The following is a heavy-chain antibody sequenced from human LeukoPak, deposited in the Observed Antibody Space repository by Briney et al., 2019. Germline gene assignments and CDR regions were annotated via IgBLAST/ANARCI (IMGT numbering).Heavy chain of an antibody. CDR2: SQTTKPNSCTT. J-gene: IGHJ4*02. V-gene: IGHV3-72*01. CDR3: VRVVTTSSGWYHFDN. D-gene: IGHD6-13*01. Sequence: GGSLRLSCAASGFAITDHHMDWARQAPGKGMEWVGRSQTTKPNSCTTEYAASVKGRFTISRDDSKNSLYLQLNSLKTEDTAVYYCVRVVTTSSGWYHFDNWGQETLVTVSS. CDR1: GFAITDHH.